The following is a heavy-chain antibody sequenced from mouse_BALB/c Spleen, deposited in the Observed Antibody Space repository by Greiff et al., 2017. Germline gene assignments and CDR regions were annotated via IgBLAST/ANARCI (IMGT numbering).Heavy chain of an antibody. Sequence: QVQLKESGAELVRPGTSVKVSCKASGYAFTNYLIEWVKQRPGQGLEWIGVINPGSGGTNYNEKFKGKATLTADKSSSTAYMQLSSLTSDDSAVYFCARSRDKDFDYWGQGTTLTVSS. CDR2: INPGSGGT. CDR1: GYAFTNYL. J-gene: IGHJ2*01. D-gene: IGHD3-1*01. V-gene: IGHV1-54*01. CDR3: ARSRDKDFDY.